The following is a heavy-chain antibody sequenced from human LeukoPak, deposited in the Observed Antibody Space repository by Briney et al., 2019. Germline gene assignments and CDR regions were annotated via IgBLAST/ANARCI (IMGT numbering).Heavy chain of an antibody. J-gene: IGHJ4*02. CDR1: GFTFSSYW. Sequence: GGSLRLSCAASGFTFSSYWMHWVRQVPGKGLEWVSRINNDGSSTTYADSVKGRFTISRDNAKNTLFLQMNSLRVEGTAVYYCVRDLELVYYDSSAYEYWSQGNLVTVSS. V-gene: IGHV3-74*01. CDR3: VRDLELVYYDSSAYEY. D-gene: IGHD3-22*01. CDR2: INNDGSST.